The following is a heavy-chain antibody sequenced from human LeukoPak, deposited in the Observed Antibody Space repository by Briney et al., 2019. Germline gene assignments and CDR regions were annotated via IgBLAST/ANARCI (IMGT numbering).Heavy chain of an antibody. V-gene: IGHV3-15*01. J-gene: IGHJ4*02. D-gene: IGHD1/OR15-1a*01. CDR1: GFTFSNGC. CDR3: TTGTTRVDHGY. CDR2: IKRKSDGGTM. Sequence: GGSLRLSCVTSGFTFSNGCMTWVRQAPGKGLEWVGRIKRKSDGGTMEYAARVKGRFTISRDDSKNTVYLQMNSLKIEDTGVYYCTTGTTRVDHGYWGQGTLVTVSS.